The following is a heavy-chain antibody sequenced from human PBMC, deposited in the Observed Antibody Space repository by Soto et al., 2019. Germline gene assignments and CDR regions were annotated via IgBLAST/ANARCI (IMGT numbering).Heavy chain of an antibody. V-gene: IGHV1-2*02. J-gene: IGHJ6*02. Sequence: ASVKGSCKASGYTFTAYHVHWVRQAPGQGLEWMGWINPYSGATNFAQKFQGSVSLTTDPSINTAYMELSSLKSDDTAMYYCATTSGNYSSGWQQLDVSGQGPTVTVSS. CDR3: ATTSGNYSSGWQQLDV. D-gene: IGHD6-19*01. CDR2: INPYSGAT. CDR1: GYTFTAYH.